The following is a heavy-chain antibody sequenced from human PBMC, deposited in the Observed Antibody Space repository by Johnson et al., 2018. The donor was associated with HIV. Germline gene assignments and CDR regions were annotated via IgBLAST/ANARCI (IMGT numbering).Heavy chain of an antibody. V-gene: IGHV3-66*01. CDR2: YIGGST. Sequence: YIGGSTFYADSVKGRFTISRDNSGNTLYLQMDSLRVEDTAVYYCASTRLGAFDIWGQGTMVTVSS. J-gene: IGHJ3*02. CDR3: ASTRLGAFDI. D-gene: IGHD6-6*01.